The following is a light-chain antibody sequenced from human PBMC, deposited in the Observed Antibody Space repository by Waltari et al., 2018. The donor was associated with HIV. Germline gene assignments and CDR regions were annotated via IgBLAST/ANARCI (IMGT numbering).Light chain of an antibody. V-gene: IGLV2-23*01. CDR1: SSDVGRYNL. CDR2: EGS. CDR3: CSYAGNREI. Sequence: QSALTQPASVSGSRGQSITISCTGTSSDVGRYNLVSWYQRHPGQAPKRMIYEGSKRAAGVSNRFSGSKSGNTASLTSSGLQTEDEADYYCCSYAGNREIFGGGTKLTVL. J-gene: IGLJ2*01.